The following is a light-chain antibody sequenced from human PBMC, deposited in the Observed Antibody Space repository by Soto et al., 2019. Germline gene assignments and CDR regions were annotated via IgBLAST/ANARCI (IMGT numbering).Light chain of an antibody. Sequence: IVLTQSPGTLSLSPGEGATLCCRSSQSVTSSFFAWYQLKPGQAPRLLIYGASSRATGIPDRFSGSGSGTDFTLTISRLEPEDFAVYYCQQYGSSPLTFGGGTKVDIK. J-gene: IGKJ4*01. CDR3: QQYGSSPLT. CDR2: GAS. CDR1: QSVTSSF. V-gene: IGKV3-20*01.